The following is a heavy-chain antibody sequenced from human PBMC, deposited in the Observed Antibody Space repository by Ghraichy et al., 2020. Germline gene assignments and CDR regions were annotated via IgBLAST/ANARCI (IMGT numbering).Heavy chain of an antibody. CDR1: GYSFSTYG. D-gene: IGHD6-13*01. CDR3: ARDRGTIATAGNFDW. J-gene: IGHJ4*02. CDR2: VSPYNGNT. V-gene: IGHV1-18*01. Sequence: ASVKVSCKASGYSFSTYGISWVLQAPGQRLEWLGWVSPYNGNTNYAPKIQDRVTMTTDTSTSTAYMELTSLRSDDTAMYFCARDRGTIATAGNFDWWGQGTLVTVSS.